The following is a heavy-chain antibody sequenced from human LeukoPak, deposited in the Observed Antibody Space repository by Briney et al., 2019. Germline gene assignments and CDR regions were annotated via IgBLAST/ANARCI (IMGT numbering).Heavy chain of an antibody. CDR2: INSDGSST. V-gene: IGHV3-74*01. CDR3: ASMAVAGTVCYYGMDV. D-gene: IGHD6-19*01. Sequence: GGSLRLSCAASGFTFSSYWMHWVRQAPGKGLVWVSRINSDGSSTSYADSVKGRFTISRDNAKNTLYLQMNSLRAEDTAVYYCASMAVAGTVCYYGMDVWGQGTTVTVSS. J-gene: IGHJ6*02. CDR1: GFTFSSYW.